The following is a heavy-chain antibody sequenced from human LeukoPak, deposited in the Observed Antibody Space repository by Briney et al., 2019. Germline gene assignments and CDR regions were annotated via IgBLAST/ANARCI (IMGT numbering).Heavy chain of an antibody. CDR1: GGSISSYY. D-gene: IGHD6-19*01. J-gene: IGHJ4*02. CDR2: INHSGST. Sequence: SETLSLTCTVSGGSISSYYWSWIRQPPGKGLDWIGEINHSGSTNYNPSLKSRATISVDTSKNHFSLKLRSVTAADTAVYYCARAETYSSGWYDAFFDYWGQGTLDTVSS. CDR3: ARAETYSSGWYDAFFDY. V-gene: IGHV4-34*01.